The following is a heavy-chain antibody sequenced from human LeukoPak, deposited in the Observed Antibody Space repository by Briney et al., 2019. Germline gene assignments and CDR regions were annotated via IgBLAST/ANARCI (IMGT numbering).Heavy chain of an antibody. CDR3: ARVGGPGGYSSSSPDFDY. V-gene: IGHV4-59*01. CDR1: GGSISSYY. CDR2: IYYSGST. J-gene: IGHJ4*02. D-gene: IGHD6-6*01. Sequence: SETLSLTCTVSGGSISSYYWSWIRQPPGKGLEGIGYIYYSGSTNYNPSLKSRVTISVDTSKNQFSLKLTSVTAADTAVYYCARVGGPGGYSSSSPDFDYWGQGTLVTVSS.